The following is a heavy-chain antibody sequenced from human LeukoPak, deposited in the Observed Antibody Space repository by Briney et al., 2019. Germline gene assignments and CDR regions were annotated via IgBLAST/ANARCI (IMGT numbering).Heavy chain of an antibody. D-gene: IGHD2-2*01. CDR2: IDWDDDK. V-gene: IGHV2-70*11. CDR1: GFSLSNTGMC. Sequence: SGPALVKPTQTLTLTCTFSGFSLSNTGMCVTWIRQPPGEALEWLARIDWDDDKYYSTSLKTRLTISKDTSRNQVVLTMTNMDPAYTATYYCARILGTYCRSTSCSFEDYLGQGALVIVSS. CDR3: ARILGTYCRSTSCSFEDY. J-gene: IGHJ4*02.